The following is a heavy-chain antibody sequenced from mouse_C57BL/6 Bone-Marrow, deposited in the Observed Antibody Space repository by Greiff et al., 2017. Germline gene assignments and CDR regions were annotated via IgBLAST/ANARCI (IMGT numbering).Heavy chain of an antibody. V-gene: IGHV5-17*01. CDR3: ARKFSYYFDY. Sequence: EVMLVESGGGLVKPGGSLTLSCAASGFTFSDYGMHWVRQAPEKGLEWVAYISSGRSTIYYADTVKGRFTISRDNAKNTLFLQMTRLRSEDTAMYYCARKFSYYFDYWGQSTTLTVSS. CDR2: ISSGRSTI. J-gene: IGHJ2*01. CDR1: GFTFSDYG.